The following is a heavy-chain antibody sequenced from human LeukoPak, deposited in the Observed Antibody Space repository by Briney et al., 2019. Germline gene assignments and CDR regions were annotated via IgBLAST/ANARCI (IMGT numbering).Heavy chain of an antibody. D-gene: IGHD5-12*01. V-gene: IGHV3-30*02. CDR1: GFTFSSYG. CDR3: AKDRLSGYSGGIIDY. Sequence: GGSLRLSCAASGFTFSSYGMHWVRQAPGKGLEWVAFIRYDGSNKYYADSVKGRFTISRDNSKNTLYLQMNSLRAEDMALYYCAKDRLSGYSGGIIDYWGQGTLVTVSS. CDR2: IRYDGSNK. J-gene: IGHJ4*02.